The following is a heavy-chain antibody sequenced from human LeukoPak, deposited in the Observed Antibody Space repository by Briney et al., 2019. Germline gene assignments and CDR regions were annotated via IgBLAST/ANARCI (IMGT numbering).Heavy chain of an antibody. CDR2: ISYSGST. Sequence: SETLSLTCTVSGASISRYYWSWIRQPPGKGLEWIGSISYSGSTNYNPSLKSRVTISVDTFKNQFSLKLSSVTAADTAVYYCASWYSSGWYYFDYWGQGTLVTVSS. J-gene: IGHJ4*02. D-gene: IGHD6-19*01. CDR1: GASISRYY. V-gene: IGHV4-59*08. CDR3: ASWYSSGWYYFDY.